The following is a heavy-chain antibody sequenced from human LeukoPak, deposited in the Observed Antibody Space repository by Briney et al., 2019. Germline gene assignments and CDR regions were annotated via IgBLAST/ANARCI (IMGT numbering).Heavy chain of an antibody. CDR2: IYTSGST. Sequence: PSQTLSLTCTVSGGPISRGSYYGSWIRQPAGKRLEWIGRIYTSGSTNYSPSLKSRVTISADTSKNQSSLNLSSETAADTAVYYCTRDAPGHYHDTSFFWGQGALVTVSS. V-gene: IGHV4-61*02. CDR3: TRDAPGHYHDTSFF. D-gene: IGHD3-22*01. CDR1: GGPISRGSYY. J-gene: IGHJ4*02.